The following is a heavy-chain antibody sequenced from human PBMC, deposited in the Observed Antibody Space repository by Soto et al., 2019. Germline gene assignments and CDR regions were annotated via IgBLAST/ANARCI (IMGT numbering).Heavy chain of an antibody. J-gene: IGHJ5*02. CDR2: INPKVGST. D-gene: IGHD1-26*01. V-gene: IGHV1-46*01. Sequence: ASVKLSWRAPSDHFTSYYIHWVRQARGHGLEWIGIINPKVGSTRFSQTFQGRITMTSDTSTSKGYMELRSLRSEDTAICYCARSSAVVLGISIEGYNWLDPWGPGSLVTVSS. CDR1: SDHFTSYY. CDR3: ARSSAVVLGISIEGYNWLDP.